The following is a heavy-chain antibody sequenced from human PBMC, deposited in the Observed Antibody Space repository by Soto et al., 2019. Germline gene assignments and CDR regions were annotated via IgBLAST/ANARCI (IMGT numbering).Heavy chain of an antibody. J-gene: IGHJ6*02. CDR1: GYTFTSYA. V-gene: IGHV1-3*01. D-gene: IGHD3-22*01. CDR3: ARAQGTMIVVVPRKYGMDV. CDR2: INAGNGNT. Sequence: GASVKVSCKASGYTFTSYAMHWVRQAPGQRLEWMGWINAGNGNTKYSQKFQGRVTITRDTSASTAYMELSSLRSEDTAVYYCARAQGTMIVVVPRKYGMDVWGQGTTVTVYS.